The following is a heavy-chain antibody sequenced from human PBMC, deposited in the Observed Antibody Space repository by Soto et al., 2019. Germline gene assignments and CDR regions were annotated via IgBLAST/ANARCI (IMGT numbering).Heavy chain of an antibody. D-gene: IGHD6-6*01. Sequence: TGGSLRLSCAASGFSVTTNYMSWVRQAPGKGLEWVSVIYSGGDTYYEDSVKGRFTISRDNSENTLYLQMNSLRAEDTAVYFCARGYSSSVWFDSWGQGTLVTVSS. CDR3: ARGYSSSVWFDS. J-gene: IGHJ5*01. CDR1: GFSVTTNY. CDR2: IYSGGDT. V-gene: IGHV3-53*03.